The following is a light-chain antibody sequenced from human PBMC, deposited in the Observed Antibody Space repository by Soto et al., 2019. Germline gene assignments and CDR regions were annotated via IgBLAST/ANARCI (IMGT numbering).Light chain of an antibody. J-gene: IGKJ1*01. Sequence: VMPQSPATLSVSPGERATLSCRASQSFSSNLAWYQQKPGQAPRLLIYGAFNRATGISDRFSGSGSGTDFTLSISKLEPGDFGVYFCHQYGKSPRTFGQGTKVDIK. CDR2: GAF. CDR3: HQYGKSPRT. V-gene: IGKV3-20*01. CDR1: QSFSSN.